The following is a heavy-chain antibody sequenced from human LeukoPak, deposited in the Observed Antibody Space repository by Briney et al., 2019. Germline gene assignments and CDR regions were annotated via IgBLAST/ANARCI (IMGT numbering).Heavy chain of an antibody. V-gene: IGHV3-48*02. CDR1: GFTFSSYS. CDR3: VRDRYYYDSSGYYDYFDH. J-gene: IGHJ4*02. CDR2: ITVTSSTI. Sequence: GGSLRLSCAASGFTFSSYSMNWVRQAPGKGLEWVSYITVTSSTIYYADSVKGRFTISRDNAKNSLYLQMNSLRDEDTAVYYCVRDRYYYDSSGYYDYFDHWGQGTLVTVSS. D-gene: IGHD3-22*01.